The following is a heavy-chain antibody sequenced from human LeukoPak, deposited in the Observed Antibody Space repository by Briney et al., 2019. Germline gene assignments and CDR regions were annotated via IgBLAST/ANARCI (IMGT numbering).Heavy chain of an antibody. J-gene: IGHJ4*02. D-gene: IGHD3-9*01. CDR3: ARGYFDWLLSSNPLDY. CDR1: GFTVSSNY. V-gene: IGHV3-7*04. CDR2: IKQDGSEK. Sequence: GGSLRLSCAASGFTVSSNYMSWVRQAPGKGLEWVANIKQDGSEKYYVDSVKGRFTISRDNAKNSLYLQMNSLRAEDTAVYYCARGYFDWLLSSNPLDYWGRGTLVTVSS.